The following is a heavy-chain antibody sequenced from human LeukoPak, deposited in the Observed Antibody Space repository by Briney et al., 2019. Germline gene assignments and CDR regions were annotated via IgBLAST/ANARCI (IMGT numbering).Heavy chain of an antibody. CDR2: ISGSGGST. J-gene: IGHJ3*02. CDR1: GFTFSSYG. D-gene: IGHD3-9*01. CDR3: ARDSHYDILTGTADDAFDI. V-gene: IGHV3-23*01. Sequence: GGSLRLSCAASGFTFSSYGMSWVRQAPGKGLEWVSAISGSGGSTYYADSVKGRFTISRDNSKNTLYLQMNSLRAEDTAVYYCARDSHYDILTGTADDAFDIWGQGTMVTVSS.